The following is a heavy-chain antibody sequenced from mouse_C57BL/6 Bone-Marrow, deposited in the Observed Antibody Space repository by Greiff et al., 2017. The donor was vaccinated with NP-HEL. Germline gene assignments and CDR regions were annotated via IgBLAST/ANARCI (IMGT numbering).Heavy chain of an antibody. CDR3: TRPNYYGSSYWYFDV. D-gene: IGHD1-1*01. CDR1: VYTFTDYE. CDR2: IDPETGGT. V-gene: IGHV1-15*01. J-gene: IGHJ1*03. Sequence: QVQLQQSGAELVRPGASVTLSCKASVYTFTDYEMHWVKQTPVHGLEWIGAIDPETGGTAYNQKFKGKAILTADKSSSTAYMELRSLTSEDSAVYYCTRPNYYGSSYWYFDVWGTGTTVTVSS.